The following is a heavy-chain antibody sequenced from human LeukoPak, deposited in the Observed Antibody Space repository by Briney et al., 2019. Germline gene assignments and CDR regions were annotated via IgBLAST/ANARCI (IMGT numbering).Heavy chain of an antibody. J-gene: IGHJ4*02. CDR2: IYTGGNT. V-gene: IGHV3-23*05. CDR1: GFTFSSYA. CDR3: ARGDDSGYYDYFDY. Sequence: GGSLRLSCAASGFTFSSYAMSWVRQAPGKGLEWVSTIYTGGNTYYAASVKGRFTISRDFSKNTVFLHMNSLRAEDTAMYYCARGDDSGYYDYFDYWGQGALVTVSS. D-gene: IGHD3-22*01.